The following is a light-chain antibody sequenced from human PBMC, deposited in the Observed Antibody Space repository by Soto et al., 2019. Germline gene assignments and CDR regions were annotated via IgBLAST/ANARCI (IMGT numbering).Light chain of an antibody. Sequence: EIVLTQSPGTLSLSPGERATLSCRASQSVSSSYLAWYQQKPGQAPRXXIYGASSRETGILDRFSGSGAGTDFTLTISRLEPEDFAVYYCQQYGSLTWTFGQGTKVDIK. CDR2: GAS. V-gene: IGKV3-20*01. CDR1: QSVSSSY. J-gene: IGKJ1*01. CDR3: QQYGSLTWT.